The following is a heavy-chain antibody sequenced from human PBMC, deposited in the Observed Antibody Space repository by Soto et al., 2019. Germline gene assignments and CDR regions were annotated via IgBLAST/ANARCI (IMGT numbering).Heavy chain of an antibody. CDR2: ISGSGGST. CDR3: AKDPQGCSGGSCYDYGLFWFDP. J-gene: IGHJ5*02. V-gene: IGHV3-23*01. Sequence: GGSLRLSCAASGFTFSSYAMSWVRQAPGKGLEWVSAISGSGGSTYYADSVKGRFTISRDNSKNTLYLQMNSLRAEDTAVYYCAKDPQGCSGGSCYDYGLFWFDPWGQGTLVTVSS. CDR1: GFTFSSYA. D-gene: IGHD2-15*01.